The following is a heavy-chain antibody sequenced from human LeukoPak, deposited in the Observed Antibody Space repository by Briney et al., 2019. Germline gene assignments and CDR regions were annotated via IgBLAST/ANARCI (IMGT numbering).Heavy chain of an antibody. D-gene: IGHD3-10*01. CDR3: AKDGYYGSGTYPDY. J-gene: IGHJ4*02. V-gene: IGHV3-30*18. Sequence: GGSLRLSCAASGFTFSSYGMNWVRQAPGKGVEGVAVISYDGTNKFYVDSLRGRFTISRDNSKNTLYLQMNSLRAEDTAVYYCAKDGYYGSGTYPDYWGQGTLVTASS. CDR2: ISYDGTNK. CDR1: GFTFSSYG.